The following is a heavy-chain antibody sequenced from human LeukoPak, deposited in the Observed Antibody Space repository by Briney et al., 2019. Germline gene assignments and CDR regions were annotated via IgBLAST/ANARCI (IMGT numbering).Heavy chain of an antibody. D-gene: IGHD3-10*01. CDR3: AKSNGYGLIDI. CDR1: GGSFSGYY. CDR2: INHSGST. Sequence: SETLSLTCAVYGGSFSGYYWSWIRQPPGKGLEWIGEINHSGSTNYSPSLKSRVTISLDTSRNQFSLRLNSVTAADTAVYYCAKSNGYGLIDIWGQGTMVTVSS. J-gene: IGHJ3*02. V-gene: IGHV4-34*01.